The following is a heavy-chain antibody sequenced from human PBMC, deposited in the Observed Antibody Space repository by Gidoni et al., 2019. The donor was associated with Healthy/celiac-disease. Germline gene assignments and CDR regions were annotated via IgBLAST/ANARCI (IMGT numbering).Heavy chain of an antibody. Sequence: QVQLVPSGAEVKKPGPSVQVSCKASGYTFTAYYMHWVRPAPGQGLEWMGWINTNSGGTNYAQKFQGRVTMTRDTSISTAYMELSRLRSDDTAVYYCARERRGGIAVAGNFDYWGQGTLVTVSS. CDR3: ARERRGGIAVAGNFDY. CDR1: GYTFTAYY. J-gene: IGHJ4*02. CDR2: INTNSGGT. V-gene: IGHV1-2*02. D-gene: IGHD6-19*01.